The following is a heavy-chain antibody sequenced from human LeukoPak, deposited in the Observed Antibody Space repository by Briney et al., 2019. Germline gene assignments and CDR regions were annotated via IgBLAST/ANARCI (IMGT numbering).Heavy chain of an antibody. Sequence: GGSLRLSCAASGFTFSSYWMSWVRQAPGKGLEWVANIKQDGSEKYYADSVKGRFTISRDNSKNTLFLQMNSLRAEDTAVYYCAKDFRTVAFDYWGQGTLVTVSS. CDR1: GFTFSSYW. J-gene: IGHJ4*02. D-gene: IGHD4-23*01. CDR2: IKQDGSEK. CDR3: AKDFRTVAFDY. V-gene: IGHV3-7*01.